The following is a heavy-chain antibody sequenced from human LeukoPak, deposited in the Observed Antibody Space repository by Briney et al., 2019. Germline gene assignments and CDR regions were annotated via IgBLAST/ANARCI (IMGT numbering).Heavy chain of an antibody. D-gene: IGHD6-6*01. V-gene: IGHV1-18*01. CDR2: ISAYNGNT. CDR3: ARDQVIAARSSYGMDV. CDR1: GYTFTSYG. Sequence: ASVKVSCKASGYTFTSYGISWVRQAPGQGLEWMGWISAYNGNTNYAQKLQGRVTMTTDTSTSTAYMELRSLRSDDTAAYYCARDQVIAARSSYGMDVWGQGTTVTVSS. J-gene: IGHJ6*02.